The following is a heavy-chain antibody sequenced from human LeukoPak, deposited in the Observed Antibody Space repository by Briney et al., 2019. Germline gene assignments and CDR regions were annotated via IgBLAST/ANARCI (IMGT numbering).Heavy chain of an antibody. V-gene: IGHV4-31*03. CDR3: AREDCSSTSCYTDY. Sequence: PSETLSLTRTVSGGSISSGGYYWSWIRQHPGKGLEWIGYIYYSGSTYYNPSLKSRVTISVDTSKNQFSLKLSSVTAADTAVYYCAREDCSSTSCYTDYWGQGTLVTVSS. CDR1: GGSISSGGYY. D-gene: IGHD2-2*02. CDR2: IYYSGST. J-gene: IGHJ4*02.